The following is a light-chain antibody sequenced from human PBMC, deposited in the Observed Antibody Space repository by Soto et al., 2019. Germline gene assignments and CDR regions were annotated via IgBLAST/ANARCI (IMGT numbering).Light chain of an antibody. CDR2: RTS. CDR3: QLYGSSART. J-gene: IGKJ1*01. CDR1: QSISSN. Sequence: EIVLTQSPATLSVSPGERATLSCRASQSISSNLAWYQQKPGQAPRLLMFRTSSRATGFPARFSGSGSGTDFTLTISRLEPEDFAVYYCQLYGSSARTFGQGTKVDIK. V-gene: IGKV3-20*01.